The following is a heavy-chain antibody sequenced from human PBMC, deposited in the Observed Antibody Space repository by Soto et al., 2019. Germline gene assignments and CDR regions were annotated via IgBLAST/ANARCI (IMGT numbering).Heavy chain of an antibody. J-gene: IGHJ4*02. CDR2: IKQDGSEK. Sequence: PGWSLRLSCAASGFTFSSYWMSWVRQAPGKGLEWVANIKQDGSEKYYVDSVKGRFTISRDNAKNSLYLQMNSLRAEDTAVYYCARDLDYYGSGSPFDYWGQGTLVTVSS. CDR1: GFTFSSYW. CDR3: ARDLDYYGSGSPFDY. V-gene: IGHV3-7*01. D-gene: IGHD3-10*01.